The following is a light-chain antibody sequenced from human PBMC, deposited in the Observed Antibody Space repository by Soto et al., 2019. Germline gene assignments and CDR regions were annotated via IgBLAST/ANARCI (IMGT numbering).Light chain of an antibody. J-gene: IGLJ1*01. CDR2: LEGSGSY. Sequence: QLVLTQSSSASASLGSSVKLTCTLSSGHSSYIIAWHQQQPGKAPRYLMKLEGSGSYNKGSGVPDRFSGSSSGADRYLTISNLQFEDEADYYCETGDSVYVFGTGTKLTVL. V-gene: IGLV4-60*02. CDR1: SGHSSYI. CDR3: ETGDSVYV.